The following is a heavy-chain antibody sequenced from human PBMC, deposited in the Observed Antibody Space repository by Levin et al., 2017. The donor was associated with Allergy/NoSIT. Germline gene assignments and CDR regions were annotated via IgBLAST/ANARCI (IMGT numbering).Heavy chain of an antibody. V-gene: IGHV4-4*07. CDR2: IYTSGST. CDR1: GGSISSYY. Sequence: SQTLSLTCTVSGGSISSYYWSWIRQPAGKGLEWIGRIYTSGSTNYNPSLKSRVTMSVDTSKNQFSLKLSSVTAADTAVYYCARESPPDSSGWYGSPNWFDPWGQGTLVTVSS. CDR3: ARESPPDSSGWYGSPNWFDP. J-gene: IGHJ5*02. D-gene: IGHD6-19*01.